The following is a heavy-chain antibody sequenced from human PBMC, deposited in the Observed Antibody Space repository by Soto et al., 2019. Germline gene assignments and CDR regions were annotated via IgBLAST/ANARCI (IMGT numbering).Heavy chain of an antibody. Sequence: EVQVVESGGGLVQPGGSLRLSCAASGFTVSSNYMSWVRQAPGKGLEWVSVIYSGGNTYYADSVKGRFTISRDNSKNTLYFQIKAIRSDDTAVYYCAGDLGATIDYWGQGTLVTVSS. D-gene: IGHD4-17*01. CDR1: GFTVSSNY. CDR2: IYSGGNT. CDR3: AGDLGATIDY. J-gene: IGHJ4*02. V-gene: IGHV3-66*01.